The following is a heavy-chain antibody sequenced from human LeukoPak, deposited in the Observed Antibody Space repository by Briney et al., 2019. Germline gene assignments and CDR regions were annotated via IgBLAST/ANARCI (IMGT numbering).Heavy chain of an antibody. J-gene: IGHJ4*02. CDR1: GFTISSYW. Sequence: GGSLRLSCAASGFTISSYWMHWVRQAPGKGLVWVSRIYSDGSSTNYADSVKGRFTISRDNSKNTLYLQMNSLRAEDTAVYYCARALDGSGSLSFDYWGQGTLVTVSS. CDR2: IYSDGSST. D-gene: IGHD3-10*01. V-gene: IGHV3-74*01. CDR3: ARALDGSGSLSFDY.